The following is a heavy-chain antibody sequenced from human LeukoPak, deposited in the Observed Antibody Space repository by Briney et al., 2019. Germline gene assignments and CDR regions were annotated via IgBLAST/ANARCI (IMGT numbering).Heavy chain of an antibody. CDR2: INAYNGNT. D-gene: IGHD6-13*01. CDR3: ARQLAPDF. V-gene: IGHV1-18*01. CDR1: GYKFTSHS. J-gene: IGHJ4*02. Sequence: GASVKVSCKASGYKFTSHSITWVRQAPGQGLEWMGWINAYNGNTNYAQKLQGRVTMTTDTSTSTAYMELRSLRSDDTAVYYCARQLAPDFWGQGTLVTVSS.